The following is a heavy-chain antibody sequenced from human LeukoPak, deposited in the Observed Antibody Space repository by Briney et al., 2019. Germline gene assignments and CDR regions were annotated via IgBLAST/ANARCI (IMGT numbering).Heavy chain of an antibody. D-gene: IGHD2-2*01. J-gene: IGHJ4*02. CDR3: ARPRYCSNTSCPYYFDY. CDR2: INPSGGST. CDR1: GYTFTGYY. V-gene: IGHV1-46*01. Sequence: ASVKVSCKASGYTFTGYYMHWVRQAPGQGLEWMGIINPSGGSTSYAQKFQGRVTMTRDTSTSTVYMELSSLRSEDTAVYYCARPRYCSNTSCPYYFDYWGQGTLVTVSS.